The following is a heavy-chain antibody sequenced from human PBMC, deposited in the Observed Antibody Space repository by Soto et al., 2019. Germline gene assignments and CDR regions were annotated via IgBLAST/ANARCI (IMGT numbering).Heavy chain of an antibody. CDR3: ARGAGYYDPFYYYYGMDV. J-gene: IGHJ6*02. D-gene: IGHD3-3*01. CDR2: ISAYNGNT. CDR1: GYTFTSYG. Sequence: QVQLVQSGAEVKKPGASVKVSCKASGYTFTSYGISWVRQAPGQGLEWMGWISAYNGNTNYAQKLQGRVTMTTHTSTSTAYMELRSLRSDDTAVYYCARGAGYYDPFYYYYGMDVWGQGTTVTVSS. V-gene: IGHV1-18*01.